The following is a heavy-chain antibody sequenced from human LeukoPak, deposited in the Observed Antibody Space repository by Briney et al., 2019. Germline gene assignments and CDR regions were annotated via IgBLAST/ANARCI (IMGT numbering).Heavy chain of an antibody. J-gene: IGHJ4*02. Sequence: ASVKVSCKASGYTFTSYGISWVRQAPGQGLEWMGWISAYNGNTNYAQKLQGRVTMTTDTSTSTAYMELRSLRSDDTAVYYCARDPQPTYYYDSSGYYYWGQGTLVTVSS. CDR3: ARDPQPTYYYDSSGYYY. D-gene: IGHD3-22*01. CDR2: ISAYNGNT. V-gene: IGHV1-18*01. CDR1: GYTFTSYG.